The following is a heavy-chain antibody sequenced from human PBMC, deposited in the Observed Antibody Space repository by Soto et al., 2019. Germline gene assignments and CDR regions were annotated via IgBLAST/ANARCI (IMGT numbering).Heavy chain of an antibody. D-gene: IGHD5-12*01. Sequence: GGSLRLSCAASGFTFSRYVMSWVRQAPGKGLEWVSGINNSGGSTYYADSVKGRFTISRDNSQNTLYLQMNSLRAEDTARYYCAKAAGLLDYDYWGQGTLVTVSS. CDR2: INNSGGST. CDR3: AKAAGLLDYDY. CDR1: GFTFSRYV. J-gene: IGHJ4*02. V-gene: IGHV3-23*01.